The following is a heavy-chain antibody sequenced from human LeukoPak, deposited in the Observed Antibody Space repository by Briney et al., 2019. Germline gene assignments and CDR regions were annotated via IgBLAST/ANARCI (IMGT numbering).Heavy chain of an antibody. CDR3: ARARRDYDFWSGYYTSGGEYFQH. V-gene: IGHV5-51*01. CDR1: RYSFTSYW. J-gene: IGHJ1*01. D-gene: IGHD3-3*01. CDR2: IYPGDSDT. Sequence: GESLKISCKGSRYSFTSYWIGWVRQMPGKGLEWMGIIYPGDSDTRYSPSFQGQVTISADKSISTAYLQWSSLKASDTAMYYCARARRDYDFWSGYYTSGGEYFQHWGQGTLVTVSS.